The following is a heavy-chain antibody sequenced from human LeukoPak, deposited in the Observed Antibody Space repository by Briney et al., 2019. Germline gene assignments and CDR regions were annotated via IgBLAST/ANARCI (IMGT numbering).Heavy chain of an antibody. V-gene: IGHV3-53*01. J-gene: IGHJ4*02. D-gene: IGHD2-15*01. CDR3: AREGGVCSGGSCYAAPIDY. CDR1: GFTVSSNY. CDR2: IYGGGST. Sequence: GGSLRLSCAASGFTVSSNYMSWVRQAPGKGLEWVSVIYGGGSTYYADSVKGRFTISRDNSKNTLYLQMTSLRAEDTAVYYCAREGGVCSGGSCYAAPIDYWGQGTLVTVSS.